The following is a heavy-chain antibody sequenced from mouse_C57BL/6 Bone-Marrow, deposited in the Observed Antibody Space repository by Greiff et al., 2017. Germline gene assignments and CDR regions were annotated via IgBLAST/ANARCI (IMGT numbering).Heavy chain of an antibody. D-gene: IGHD1-1*01. CDR2: IDPSDSET. Sequence: QVQLQQPGAELVRPGSSVKLSCKASGYTFTSYWMHWVKQRPIPGLEWIGNIDPSDSETHYNQKFKDKATLTVDKSSSTAYMQLSSLTSEDSAVXYCARSSYYGSSWVAYWGQGTLVTVSA. CDR3: ARSSYYGSSWVAY. J-gene: IGHJ3*01. V-gene: IGHV1-52*01. CDR1: GYTFTSYW.